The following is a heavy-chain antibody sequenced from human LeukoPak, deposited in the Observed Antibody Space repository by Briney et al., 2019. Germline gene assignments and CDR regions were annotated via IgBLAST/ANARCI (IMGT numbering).Heavy chain of an antibody. CDR1: GFTFSSYG. D-gene: IGHD6-13*01. J-gene: IGHJ4*02. Sequence: GGSLRLSCAASGFTFSSYGMHWVRQAPGKGLEWVAVIWYDGSNKYYADSVKGRFTISRDNSKNTLYLQMNSLRAEDTAVYYCARDGIATDHYFDYWGQGTLVTVSS. CDR2: IWYDGSNK. CDR3: ARDGIATDHYFDY. V-gene: IGHV3-33*01.